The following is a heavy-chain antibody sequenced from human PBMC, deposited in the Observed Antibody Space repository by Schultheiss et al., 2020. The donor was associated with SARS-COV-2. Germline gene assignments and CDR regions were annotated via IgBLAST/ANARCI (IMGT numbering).Heavy chain of an antibody. Sequence: GGSLRLSCSASGFTFSSYAMHWVRQAPGKGLEYVSAISSNGGSTYYADSVKGRFTISRDNAKNSLYLQMNSLRAEDTAVYYCARDVVPWFDYWGQGTLVTVSS. CDR2: ISSNGGST. J-gene: IGHJ4*02. CDR1: GFTFSSYA. CDR3: ARDVVPWFDY. D-gene: IGHD2-21*01. V-gene: IGHV3-64*04.